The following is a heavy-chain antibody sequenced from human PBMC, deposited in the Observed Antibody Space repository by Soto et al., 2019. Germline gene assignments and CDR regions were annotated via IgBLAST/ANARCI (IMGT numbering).Heavy chain of an antibody. V-gene: IGHV3-49*04. CDR1: GFTFSSYS. D-gene: IGHD3-3*01. CDR3: ARALDFWSGYLSD. Sequence: GGSLRLSCAASGFTFSSYSMNWVRQAPGKGLEWVGLIRNQSYQETTEYAAAVKGRFTISRDTSNGIAYLQMNSLRADDTAIYYCARALDFWSGYLSDWGQGTLVTVSS. J-gene: IGHJ4*02. CDR2: IRNQSYQETT.